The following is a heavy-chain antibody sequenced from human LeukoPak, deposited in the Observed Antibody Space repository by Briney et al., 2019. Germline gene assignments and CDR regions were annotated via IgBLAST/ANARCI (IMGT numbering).Heavy chain of an antibody. J-gene: IGHJ4*02. Sequence: GGSLRLSCAASGFSFSSYSMSWLRQAPGKGLEWISYITSSSSNTRHADSVKGRFTVSRDNAKNSLYLQMNSLRAEDTAVYYCARRRSSSWLLDYWGQGTLVTASS. CDR2: ITSSSSNT. CDR3: ARRRSSSWLLDY. D-gene: IGHD6-13*01. V-gene: IGHV3-48*01. CDR1: GFSFSSYS.